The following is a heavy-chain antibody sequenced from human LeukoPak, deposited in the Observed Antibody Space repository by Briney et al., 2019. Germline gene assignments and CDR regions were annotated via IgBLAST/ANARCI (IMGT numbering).Heavy chain of an antibody. CDR2: ISGSGGST. CDR3: VKDRSPGWPSLLVGFDY. J-gene: IGHJ4*02. D-gene: IGHD5-24*01. CDR1: GFTFSSYA. V-gene: IGHV3-23*01. Sequence: PGGSLRLSCAASGFTFSSYAMSWVRQAPGKGLEWVSAISGSGGSTYYADSVEGRFTISRDNSKNTLYLQMNSLRAEDTAVYYCVKDRSPGWPSLLVGFDYWGQGTLVTVSS.